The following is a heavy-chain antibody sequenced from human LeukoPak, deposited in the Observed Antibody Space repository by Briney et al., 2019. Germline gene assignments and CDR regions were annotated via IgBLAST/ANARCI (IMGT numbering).Heavy chain of an antibody. CDR2: IYYSGST. J-gene: IGHJ5*02. D-gene: IGHD6-13*01. CDR1: GGSISSYY. Sequence: SETLSLTCTVSGGSISSYYWSWIRQPPGKGLEWIGYIYYSGSTNYNPSLKSRVTISVDTSKNQFSLKLSSVTAADTAVYYCASSPGIRDWFDPWGQGTLVTVSS. CDR3: ASSPGIRDWFDP. V-gene: IGHV4-59*08.